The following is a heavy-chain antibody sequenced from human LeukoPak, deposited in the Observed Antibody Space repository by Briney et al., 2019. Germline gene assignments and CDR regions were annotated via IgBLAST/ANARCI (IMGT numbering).Heavy chain of an antibody. CDR1: GGSISSHY. CDR2: IYYSGST. V-gene: IGHV4-59*11. D-gene: IGHD4-17*01. Sequence: SETLSLTCTVSGGSISSHYWCWIRQPQGQGLEWIGYIYYSGSTNCNPSLKSRGTISIDTSKNQFSLKLSSVTAADTAVYYCARDIRDGDSVFYYYYMDVWGKGTTVTVSS. J-gene: IGHJ6*03. CDR3: ARDIRDGDSVFYYYYMDV.